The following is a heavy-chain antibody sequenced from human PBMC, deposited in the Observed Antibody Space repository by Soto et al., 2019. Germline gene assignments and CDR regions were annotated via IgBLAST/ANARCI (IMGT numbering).Heavy chain of an antibody. Sequence: GGSLRLSCAASGFTFSSSAMSWVRQSPGKGLEWVSAISGSGGSTYYADTVKGRFTVSRDNSKNTLYLQMNSLRAEDTAVYYCARSGYYYPLDFDHWGQGNLVTVSS. CDR3: ARSGYYYPLDFDH. CDR1: GFTFSSSA. CDR2: ISGSGGST. V-gene: IGHV3-23*01. D-gene: IGHD3-22*01. J-gene: IGHJ4*02.